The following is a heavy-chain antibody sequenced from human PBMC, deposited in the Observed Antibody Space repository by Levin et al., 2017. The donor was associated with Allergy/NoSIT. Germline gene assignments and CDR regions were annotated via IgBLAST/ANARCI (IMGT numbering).Heavy chain of an antibody. CDR1: GGSISSYY. D-gene: IGHD2-2*01. J-gene: IGHJ3*02. CDR3: ASGGYCSSTSCYGSLGAFDI. CDR2: IYYSGST. Sequence: SETLSLTCTVSGGSISSYYWSWIRQPPGKGLEWIGYIYYSGSTNYNPSLKSRVTISVDTSKNQFSLKLSSVTAADTAVYYCASGGYCSSTSCYGSLGAFDIWGQGTMVTVSS. V-gene: IGHV4-59*01.